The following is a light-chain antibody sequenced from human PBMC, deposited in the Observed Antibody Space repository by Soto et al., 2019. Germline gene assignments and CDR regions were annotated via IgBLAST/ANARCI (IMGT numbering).Light chain of an antibody. CDR2: DVT. V-gene: IGLV2-11*01. J-gene: IGLJ3*02. CDR3: SYYTIRGV. Sequence: QSALTQPRSVSGSPGQSVTISCTGTNSDVGTFYFVSWYQQYPDKGPKLIIYDVTERPSGVPDRFSGSKSGNTASLTISGLRADDEADYYCSYYTIRGVFGGGTKLTVL. CDR1: NSDVGTFYF.